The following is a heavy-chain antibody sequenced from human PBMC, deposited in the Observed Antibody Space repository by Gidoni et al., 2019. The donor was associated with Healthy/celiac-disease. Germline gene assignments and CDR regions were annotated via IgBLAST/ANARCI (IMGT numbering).Heavy chain of an antibody. CDR1: GGSFSGYY. V-gene: IGHV4-34*01. J-gene: IGHJ5*02. CDR3: AREGRYSYGRRAFNWFDP. Sequence: QVQLQQWGAGLLKPSETLSLTCAVYGGSFSGYYWSWIRQPPGKGLEWIGEINHSGSTNYNPSLKSRVTISVDTSKNQFSLKLSSVTAADTAVYYCAREGRYSYGRRAFNWFDPWGQGTLVTVSS. CDR2: INHSGST. D-gene: IGHD5-18*01.